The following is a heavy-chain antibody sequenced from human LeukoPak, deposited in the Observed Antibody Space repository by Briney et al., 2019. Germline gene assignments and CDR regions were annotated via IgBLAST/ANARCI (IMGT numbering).Heavy chain of an antibody. D-gene: IGHD3-10*01. CDR3: ARGGILVQGVTILYGMDV. J-gene: IGHJ6*02. Sequence: ASVTVSFKTSGYSFSTFDINWVRQATGQGLEWMGWMNPNSGNTNYEQKFQGRLTMTRDTSISTAYMELSSLRSEDTAVYYCARGGILVQGVTILYGMDVWGQGTTVTVSS. CDR2: MNPNSGNT. CDR1: GYSFSTFD. V-gene: IGHV1-8*01.